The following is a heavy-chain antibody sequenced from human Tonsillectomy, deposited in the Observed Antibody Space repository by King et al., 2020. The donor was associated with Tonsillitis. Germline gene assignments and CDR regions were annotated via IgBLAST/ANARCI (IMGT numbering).Heavy chain of an antibody. CDR2: ISWNSGSI. V-gene: IGHV3-9*01. CDR1: GFTFDDYA. J-gene: IGHJ4*02. D-gene: IGHD7-27*01. CDR3: AKDVLPRLGYFDY. Sequence: VQLVESGGGLVQPGRSLRLSCAASGFTFDDYAMHWVRQAPGKGLEWVSGISWNSGSIGYADSVKGRFTISRDNAKNSLYLQMNSLRTEDTALDYCAKDVLPRLGYFDYWGQGTLVTVSS.